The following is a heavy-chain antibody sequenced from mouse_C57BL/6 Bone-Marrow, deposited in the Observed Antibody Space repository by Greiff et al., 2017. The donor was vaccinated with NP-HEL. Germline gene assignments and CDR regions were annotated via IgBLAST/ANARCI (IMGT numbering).Heavy chain of an antibody. J-gene: IGHJ1*03. D-gene: IGHD2-3*01. CDR1: GYTFTSYW. CDR3: ARWGDGYRRYFDV. V-gene: IGHV1-50*01. CDR2: IDPSDSYT. Sequence: QVQLKQPGAELVKPGASVKLSCKASGYTFTSYWMQWVKQRPGQGLEWIGEIDPSDSYTNYNQKFKGKATLTVDTSSSTAYMQLSSLTSEDSAVYYCARWGDGYRRYFDVWGTGTTVTVSS.